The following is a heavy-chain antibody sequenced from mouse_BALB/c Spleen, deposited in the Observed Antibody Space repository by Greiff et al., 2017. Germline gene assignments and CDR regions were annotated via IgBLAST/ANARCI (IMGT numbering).Heavy chain of an antibody. CDR3: ARFAYSHYAMDY. CDR1: GYSITSDYA. CDR2: ISYSGST. J-gene: IGHJ4*01. V-gene: IGHV3-2*02. Sequence: EAKLQESGPGLVKPSQSLSLTCTVTGYSITSDYARNWIRQFPGNKLEWMGYISYSGSTSYNPSLKSRISITRDTSKNQFFLQLNSVTTEDTATYYCARFAYSHYAMDYWGQGTSVTVSS. D-gene: IGHD2-12*01.